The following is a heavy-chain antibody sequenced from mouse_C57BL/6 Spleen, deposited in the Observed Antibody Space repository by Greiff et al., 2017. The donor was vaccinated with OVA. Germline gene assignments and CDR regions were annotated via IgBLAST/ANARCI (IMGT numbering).Heavy chain of an antibody. J-gene: IGHJ2*01. CDR2: ISSGGSYT. CDR1: GFTFSSYG. D-gene: IGHD6-2*01. Sequence: EVQRVESGGDLVKPGGSLKLSCAASGFTFSSYGMSWVRQTPDKRLEWVATISSGGSYTYYPDSVKGRFTISRDNAKNTLYLQMSSLKSEDTAMYYCAREEGLRGYYFDYWGQGTTLTVSS. V-gene: IGHV5-6*01. CDR3: AREEGLRGYYFDY.